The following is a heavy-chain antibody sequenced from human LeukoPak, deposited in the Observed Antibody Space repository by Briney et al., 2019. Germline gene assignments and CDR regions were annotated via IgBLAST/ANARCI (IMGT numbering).Heavy chain of an antibody. Sequence: GGSLRLSCAVSGFTFSSYGIHWVRQAPGKGLEWVTFISHDGTKNYYADSVKGRFTVSRDNSKNTLYLQMDSLRADDTAVYYCAKDSSTWGNRYFDYWGQGALVTVSS. CDR3: AKDSSTWGNRYFDY. CDR1: GFTFSSYG. CDR2: ISHDGTKN. D-gene: IGHD2-2*01. V-gene: IGHV3-30*18. J-gene: IGHJ4*02.